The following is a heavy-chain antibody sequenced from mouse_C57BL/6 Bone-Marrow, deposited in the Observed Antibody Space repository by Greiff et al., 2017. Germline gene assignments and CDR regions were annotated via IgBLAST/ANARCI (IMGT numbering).Heavy chain of an antibody. CDR1: GYTFTSYW. CDR3: ARGPCGWWAMDY. CDR2: INPSSGYT. J-gene: IGHJ4*01. V-gene: IGHV1-7*01. D-gene: IGHD1-1*02. Sequence: VQLQQSGAELAKPGASVKLSCKASGYTFTSYWMHWVKQRPGQGLEWIGYINPSSGYTKYNQKFKDKATLTAGKSSSTAYMQLSSLTYEDSAVYYCARGPCGWWAMDYWGQGTSVTVSS.